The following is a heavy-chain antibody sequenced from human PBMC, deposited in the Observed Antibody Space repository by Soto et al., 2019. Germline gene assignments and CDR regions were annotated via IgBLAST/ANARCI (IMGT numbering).Heavy chain of an antibody. Sequence: EVQLLESGGGFIHPGGSLRPSCAASGFSFSSFAMNWVRQAPGEGLEWVSIISGSADSTFYADSVKGRFTISRDNSKSTLYLQINSLRAEDTAVYYCAKTRGAMIYAISVYGTDVWGQGTTVTVSS. CDR3: AKTRGAMIYAISVYGTDV. CDR1: GFSFSSFA. D-gene: IGHD2-8*01. J-gene: IGHJ6*02. V-gene: IGHV3-23*01. CDR2: ISGSADST.